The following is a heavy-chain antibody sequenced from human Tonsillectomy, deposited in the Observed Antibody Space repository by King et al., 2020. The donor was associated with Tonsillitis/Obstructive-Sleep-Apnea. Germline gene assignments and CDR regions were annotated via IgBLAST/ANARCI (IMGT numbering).Heavy chain of an antibody. CDR3: ARAKWLDLDV. J-gene: IGHJ6*02. CDR1: GFTFSSYD. D-gene: IGHD3-22*01. Sequence: VQLVESGGGLVQPGGSLRLSCAASGFTFSSYDMHWVRQAPGKGLEWVSVIGTAGNPYYPGSVKGRFTISRENAKNSLYLQMNSLRAGDTAVYYCARAKWLDLDVWGQGTTVTVSS. V-gene: IGHV3-13*05. CDR2: IGTAGNP.